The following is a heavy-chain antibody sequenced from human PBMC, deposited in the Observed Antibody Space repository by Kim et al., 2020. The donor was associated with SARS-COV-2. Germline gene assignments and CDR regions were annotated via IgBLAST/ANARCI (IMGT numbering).Heavy chain of an antibody. V-gene: IGHV4-38-2*02. Sequence: SETLSLTCTVSGYSISSGYYWGWIRQPPGTGLEWIGSIYHSGSTYYNPSLKSRVTISVDTSKNQFSLKLSSVTAADTAVYYCAREPQLMVRGVIIGLNYFDYWGQGTLVTVSS. CDR1: GYSISSGYY. J-gene: IGHJ4*02. CDR2: IYHSGST. CDR3: AREPQLMVRGVIIGLNYFDY. D-gene: IGHD3-10*01.